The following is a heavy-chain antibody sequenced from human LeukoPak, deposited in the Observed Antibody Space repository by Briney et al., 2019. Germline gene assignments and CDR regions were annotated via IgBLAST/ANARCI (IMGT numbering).Heavy chain of an antibody. Sequence: GGSLRLSCAASGFTFRTYTMNWVRQAPGKGLEWVSSISSSSSYITYSHSVKGRFTISRDNAKSSLYLQMNSLRAEDTAVFYCAIGQWPDSWGQGTLLIVSS. CDR3: AIGQWPDS. V-gene: IGHV3-21*01. CDR2: ISSSSSYI. CDR1: GFTFRTYT. D-gene: IGHD6-19*01. J-gene: IGHJ4*02.